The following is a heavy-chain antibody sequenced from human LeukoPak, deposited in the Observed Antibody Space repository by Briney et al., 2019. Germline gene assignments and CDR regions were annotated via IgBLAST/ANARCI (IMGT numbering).Heavy chain of an antibody. CDR3: ARSRSQWLVRGRYYFDY. CDR2: IIPILGIA. CDR1: GGTFSSYA. V-gene: IGHV1-69*04. Sequence: ASVKFSCKASGGTFSSYAISWVRQAPGQGLEWMGRIIPILGIANYSQKFQGRVTITADKSTSTAYMELSSLRSEDTAVYYCARSRSQWLVRGRYYFDYWGQGTLVTVSS. D-gene: IGHD6-19*01. J-gene: IGHJ4*02.